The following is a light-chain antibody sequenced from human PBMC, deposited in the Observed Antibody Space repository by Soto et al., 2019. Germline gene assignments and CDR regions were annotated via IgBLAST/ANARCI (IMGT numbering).Light chain of an antibody. CDR1: SSDVGGYNY. J-gene: IGLJ3*02. V-gene: IGLV2-11*01. CDR3: CSYAGSYTV. CDR2: DVS. Sequence: QSALTQPRSVSGSPGQSVTISCTGTSSDVGGYNYVSWYQQHPGKAPKLMIYDVSKRPSGVPDRFSGSKSGNTASLTISGLQAEDEADYYCCSYAGSYTVFGGRTKLTGL.